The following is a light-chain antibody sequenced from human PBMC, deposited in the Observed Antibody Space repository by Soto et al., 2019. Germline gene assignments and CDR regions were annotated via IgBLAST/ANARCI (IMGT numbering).Light chain of an antibody. Sequence: VTQAPASLSLSPGGRATFSCRASQDDSSHWLAWYQQKPGQAPRLLIYGAFKRATGIPDRFSGSGSGTDFTLTISRMEPEDFAVYCCQQYGSSPRTFGQGTKVDIK. J-gene: IGKJ1*01. CDR2: GAF. V-gene: IGKV3-20*01. CDR1: QDDSSHW. CDR3: QQYGSSPRT.